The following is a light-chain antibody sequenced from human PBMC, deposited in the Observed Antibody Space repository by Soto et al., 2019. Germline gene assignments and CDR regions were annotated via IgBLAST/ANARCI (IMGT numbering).Light chain of an antibody. V-gene: IGKV1-39*01. CDR3: QQYDTSPVT. CDR1: QSIRSY. Sequence: DIQMTQSPSSLSASVGDRVTITCRASQSIRSYLNWYQQKPGKAPKLLISRASSLHSGVPSRFSGSGSGTDFTLTISSLQPEDFAAYYCQQYDTSPVTFGQGTKLEI. CDR2: RAS. J-gene: IGKJ2*01.